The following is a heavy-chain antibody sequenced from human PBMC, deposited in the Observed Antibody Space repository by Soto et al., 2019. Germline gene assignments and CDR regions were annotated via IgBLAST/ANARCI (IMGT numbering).Heavy chain of an antibody. CDR1: GYTFTNYG. D-gene: IGHD3-10*01. Sequence: QVQLVQSGAEVKKPGASVKVSCKASGYTFTNYGISWVRQAPGQGLEWMGWISVYNGKINYAQKLQGRVTMTTETSTSTVYMELRSLRSDDTAVYYWARGARITMVRVISSHYYGMDVWGQGTTVTVSS. CDR3: ARGARITMVRVISSHYYGMDV. V-gene: IGHV1-18*01. J-gene: IGHJ6*02. CDR2: ISVYNGKI.